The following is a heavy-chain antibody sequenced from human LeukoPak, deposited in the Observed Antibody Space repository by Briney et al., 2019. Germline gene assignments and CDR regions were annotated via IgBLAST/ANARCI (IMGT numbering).Heavy chain of an antibody. CDR2: ISGSGGST. CDR1: GFTFSSYA. CDR3: AKDLSYYYDSSGCYRL. J-gene: IGHJ4*02. V-gene: IGHV3-23*01. D-gene: IGHD3-22*01. Sequence: PGGSLRLSCAASGFTFSSYAMSWVRRAPGKGLEWVSAISGSGGSTYYADSVKGRFTISRDNSKNTLYLQMNSLRAEDTAVYYCAKDLSYYYDSSGCYRLGGQGTLVTVSS.